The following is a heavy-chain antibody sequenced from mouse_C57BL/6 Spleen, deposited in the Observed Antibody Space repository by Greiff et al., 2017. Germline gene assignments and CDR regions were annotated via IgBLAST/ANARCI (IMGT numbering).Heavy chain of an antibody. J-gene: IGHJ4*01. Sequence: VHVKQSGPELVKPGASVKISCKASGYSFTGYYMNWVKQSPEKSLEWIGEINPSTGGTTYNQKFKAKATLTVDKSSSTAYMQLKSLTSEDSAVYYCARIPLITTVDYAMDYWGQGTSVTVSS. V-gene: IGHV1-42*01. CDR2: INPSTGGT. CDR3: ARIPLITTVDYAMDY. CDR1: GYSFTGYY. D-gene: IGHD1-1*01.